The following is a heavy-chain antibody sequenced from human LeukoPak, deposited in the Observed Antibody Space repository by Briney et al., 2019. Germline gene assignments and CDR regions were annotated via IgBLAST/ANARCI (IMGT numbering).Heavy chain of an antibody. D-gene: IGHD2-15*01. J-gene: IGHJ3*02. Sequence: GGSLRLSCAASGFIFTNYFMSWVRQAPGQGLEWVSSITSSSSYIYYADSVKGRFTISRDNAKNSLYLQMNSLRAEDTAVYYCASGGRGDAFDIWGQGTMVTVSS. CDR2: ITSSSSYI. CDR3: ASGGRGDAFDI. CDR1: GFIFTNYF. V-gene: IGHV3-21*01.